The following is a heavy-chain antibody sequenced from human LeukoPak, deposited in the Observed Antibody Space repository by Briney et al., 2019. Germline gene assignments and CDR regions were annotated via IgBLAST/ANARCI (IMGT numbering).Heavy chain of an antibody. V-gene: IGHV4-59*12. J-gene: IGHJ6*03. CDR2: IYYSGST. Sequence: PSETLSLTCTVSGGSISSYYWSWIRQPPGKGLEWIGYIYYSGSTNYNPSLKSRVTISVDTSKNQFSLKLSSVTAADTAVYYCARDGSTVTTIWDFYYYYMDVWGKGTTVTVSS. D-gene: IGHD4-11*01. CDR1: GGSISSYY. CDR3: ARDGSTVTTIWDFYYYYMDV.